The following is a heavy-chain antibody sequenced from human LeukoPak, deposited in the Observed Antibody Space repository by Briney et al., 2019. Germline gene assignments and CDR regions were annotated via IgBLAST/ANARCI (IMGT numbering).Heavy chain of an antibody. CDR2: IYHSGDT. V-gene: IGHV4-59*04. D-gene: IGHD6-19*01. Sequence: SETLSLTCTVSGGSISSYYWSWIRQPPGKGLDWIGSIYHSGDTYYNPSLKSRVAISVDTSKNQFSLKLDSVTAADTAVYYCAKGTSSGWYYFDYWGQGTLVTVSS. J-gene: IGHJ4*02. CDR3: AKGTSSGWYYFDY. CDR1: GGSISSYY.